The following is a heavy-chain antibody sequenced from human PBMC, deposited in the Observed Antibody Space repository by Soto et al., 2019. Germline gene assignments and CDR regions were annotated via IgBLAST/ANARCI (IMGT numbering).Heavy chain of an antibody. CDR3: VRLRANRWLDS. V-gene: IGHV6-1*01. CDR1: GDSVSNNSAA. Sequence: SQTLSLTCAISGDSVSNNSAAWNWIRQSPSRGLEWLGRTYYRSKWYNEYALSVKSRITISPDISNNQVSLQLTSVTPDDTAINYCVRLRANRWLDSWGQGPLVPVSS. J-gene: IGHJ5*01. CDR2: TYYRSKWYN.